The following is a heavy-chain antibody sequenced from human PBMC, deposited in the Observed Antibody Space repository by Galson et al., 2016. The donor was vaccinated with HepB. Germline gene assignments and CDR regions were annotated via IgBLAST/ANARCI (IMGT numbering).Heavy chain of an antibody. V-gene: IGHV4-4*02. CDR1: GGSISRSNW. J-gene: IGHJ3*02. CDR2: ISHSGTT. CDR3: ARDHRAREGFGI. Sequence: SETLSLTCIVSGGSISRSNWWTWIRQPPGQGLEWIGEISHSGTTDYNPSFKSRINISVDMSKNEFSLKMSSVTAADTAVHYCARDHRAREGFGIWGQGTLVTVSS. D-gene: IGHD1-26*01.